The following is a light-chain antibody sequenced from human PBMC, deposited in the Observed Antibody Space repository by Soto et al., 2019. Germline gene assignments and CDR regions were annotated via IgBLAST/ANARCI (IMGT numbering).Light chain of an antibody. CDR3: QQRSDWPVT. J-gene: IGKJ1*01. CDR2: DAS. CDR1: QSVSSY. Sequence: EIVLTQSPATLSLSPGEGATLSCRASQSVSSYLAWYQQKXXXAPRLLIYDASNRATGIPAXXXXXXXXXXXXLIISSLEPEDFAVYYCQQRSDWPVTFGLGTKVEV. V-gene: IGKV3-11*01.